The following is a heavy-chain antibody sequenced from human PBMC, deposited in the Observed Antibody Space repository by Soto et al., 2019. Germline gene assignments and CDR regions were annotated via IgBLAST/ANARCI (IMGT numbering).Heavy chain of an antibody. D-gene: IGHD2-21*02. Sequence: EVQLLESGGGLVQPGGSLRLSCAASGFTFSSYAMSWVRQAPGKGLEWVSAFSGSGGSTYYADSVKGRFTISRDNSKNTLYLQMNSLRAEDTAVYYCAKAPYCGGDCYPTPFDYWGQGTLVTVSS. CDR2: FSGSGGST. CDR3: AKAPYCGGDCYPTPFDY. CDR1: GFTFSSYA. V-gene: IGHV3-23*01. J-gene: IGHJ4*02.